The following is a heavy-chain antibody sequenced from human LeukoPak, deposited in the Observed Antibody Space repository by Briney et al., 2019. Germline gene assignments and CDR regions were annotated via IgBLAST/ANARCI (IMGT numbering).Heavy chain of an antibody. CDR2: ISAYNGNT. CDR1: GYTFTSYG. CDR3: ARDIRYFDWVPGLLGY. J-gene: IGHJ4*02. Sequence: ASVKVSCKASGYTFTSYGISGVRQAPGQGLEWMGWISAYNGNTNYAQKLQGRVTMTTDTSTSTAYMQLRSLRSDDTAVYYCARDIRYFDWVPGLLGYWGQGTLVTVSS. V-gene: IGHV1-18*01. D-gene: IGHD3-9*01.